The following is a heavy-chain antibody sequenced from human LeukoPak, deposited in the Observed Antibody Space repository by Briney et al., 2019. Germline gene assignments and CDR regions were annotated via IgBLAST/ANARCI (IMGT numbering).Heavy chain of an antibody. Sequence: SETLSLTCTVSGGSISSYYWSWIRQPPGKGLEWIGYIYYSGSTNYNPSLKSRVTISVDTSKNQFSLKLSSVTAADTAVYYCARGRSSMVRGYYYYYYMDVWGKGTTVTISS. CDR3: ARGRSSMVRGYYYYYYMDV. J-gene: IGHJ6*03. CDR1: GGSISSYY. CDR2: IYYSGST. D-gene: IGHD3-10*01. V-gene: IGHV4-59*01.